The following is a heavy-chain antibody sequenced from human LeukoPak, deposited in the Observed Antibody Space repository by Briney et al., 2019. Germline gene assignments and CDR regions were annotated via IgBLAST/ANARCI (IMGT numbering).Heavy chain of an antibody. CDR1: GGSISSGGYY. CDR3: ARDSSQNTIFYGMDV. CDR2: IYYSGST. J-gene: IGHJ6*02. D-gene: IGHD3-3*01. Sequence: SETLSLTCTVSGGSISSGGYYWSWIRQHPGKGLEWIGYIYYSGSTYYNPSLKSRVTISVATSKNQFSLKLSSVTAADTAVYYCARDSSQNTIFYGMDVWGQGTTVTVSS. V-gene: IGHV4-31*03.